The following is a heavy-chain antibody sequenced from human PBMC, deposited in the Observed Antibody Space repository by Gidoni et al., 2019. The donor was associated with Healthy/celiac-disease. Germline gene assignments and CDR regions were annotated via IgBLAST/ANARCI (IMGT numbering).Heavy chain of an antibody. Sequence: QVHLVQSGAEAKKPGSSVKVSCTASGCTSSRYAISWVRQAPGQGLEWMGRIIPILGIANYAQKFQGRVTITADKSTSTAYMELSSLRSEDTAVYYCARGLSSRGGLNWFEPWGQGTLVTVSS. J-gene: IGHJ5*02. CDR3: ARGLSSRGGLNWFEP. D-gene: IGHD2-2*01. CDR1: GCTSSRYA. CDR2: IIPILGIA. V-gene: IGHV1-69*09.